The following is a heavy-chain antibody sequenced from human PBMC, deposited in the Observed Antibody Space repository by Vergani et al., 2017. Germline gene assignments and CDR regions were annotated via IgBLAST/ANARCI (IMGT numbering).Heavy chain of an antibody. CDR2: ISGSGGST. CDR1: GFTFSSYA. J-gene: IGHJ6*03. V-gene: IGHV3-23*01. Sequence: EVQLLESGGGLVQPGGSLRLSCAASGFTFSSYAMSWVRQAPGKGLEWVSAISGSGGSTYYADSVKGRFTISRDNSKNTLYLQMNSLRAEDTAVYYCARDQSAMGDYYYYYMDVWGKGTTVTVSS. CDR3: ARDQSAMGDYYYYYMDV. D-gene: IGHD5-18*01.